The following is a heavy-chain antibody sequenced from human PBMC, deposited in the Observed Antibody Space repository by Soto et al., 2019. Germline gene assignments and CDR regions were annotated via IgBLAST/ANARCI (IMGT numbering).Heavy chain of an antibody. CDR2: ISAYNGNT. J-gene: IGHJ6*02. Sequence: GASVKVSCKASGYSFTSYGISWVRQAPGQGLEWMGWISAYNGNTNYAQKFQGRVTMTTDTSTSTAYMELRSLRSDDTAVYYCARDWKEGYGSRYYYHGMDVWGQGTTVTVSS. D-gene: IGHD3-16*01. CDR1: GYSFTSYG. CDR3: ARDWKEGYGSRYYYHGMDV. V-gene: IGHV1-18*01.